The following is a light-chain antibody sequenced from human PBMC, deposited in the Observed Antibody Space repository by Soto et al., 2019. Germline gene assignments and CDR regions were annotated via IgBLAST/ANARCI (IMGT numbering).Light chain of an antibody. Sequence: QSVLTQPASVSGSPEQSITISFTGTSSDVGAYNLVSWYQQHPGKAPRLIIYEGSKRPSGISHRFSGSKSDNTASLTISGLRAEDEAHYHSCSYAGSRTFVFGGGTKLTVL. CDR1: SSDVGAYNL. CDR3: CSYAGSRTFV. V-gene: IGLV2-23*01. CDR2: EGS. J-gene: IGLJ2*01.